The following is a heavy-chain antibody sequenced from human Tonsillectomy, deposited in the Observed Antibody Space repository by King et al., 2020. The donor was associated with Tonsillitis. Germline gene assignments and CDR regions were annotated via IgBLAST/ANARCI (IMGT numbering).Heavy chain of an antibody. J-gene: IGHJ4*02. D-gene: IGHD3-10*01. Sequence: LQLQESGPGLVKPSQTLSLTCTVSGGSISSGDYYWCWIRQPPGKGLEWMGYIHYSGRTSNNPSLKSRVTISVDTSKNQFSLKLTSLTAADPAVYYCARVSITMARGVIHDYWGQGTLVTVSS. CDR2: IHYSGRT. V-gene: IGHV4-30-4*01. CDR3: ARVSITMARGVIHDY. CDR1: GGSISSGDYY.